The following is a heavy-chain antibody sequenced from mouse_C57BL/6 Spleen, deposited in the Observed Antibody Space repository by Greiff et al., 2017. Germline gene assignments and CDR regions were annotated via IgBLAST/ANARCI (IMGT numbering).Heavy chain of an antibody. J-gene: IGHJ2*01. D-gene: IGHD3-2*02. Sequence: QVQLQQPGAELVRPGSSVKLSCKASGYTFTSYWMHWVKQRPIQGLEWIGNIDPSDSDTHYNQKFKDKATLTVDKSSSTAYMQLSSLTSGDSAVYYWARSGLVFDYWGQGTTLTVSS. V-gene: IGHV1-52*01. CDR1: GYTFTSYW. CDR2: IDPSDSDT. CDR3: ARSGLVFDY.